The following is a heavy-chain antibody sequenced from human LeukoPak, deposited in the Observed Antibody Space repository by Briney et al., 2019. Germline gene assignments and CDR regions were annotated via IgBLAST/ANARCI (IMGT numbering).Heavy chain of an antibody. CDR1: GVSFIDYY. CDR2: INHSGST. CDR3: SASAPTDS. D-gene: IGHD3-3*01. V-gene: IGHV4-34*01. J-gene: IGHJ5*01. Sequence: SETLSLTCVVYGVSFIDYYWTWIRQPPGKGLEWIGEINHSGSTSYNPSLRSRVTISVDTSKNQFSLNMRSVTAADTAVYFWSASAPTDS.